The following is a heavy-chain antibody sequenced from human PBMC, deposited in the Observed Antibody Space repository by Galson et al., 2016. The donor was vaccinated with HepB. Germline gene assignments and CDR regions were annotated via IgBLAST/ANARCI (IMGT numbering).Heavy chain of an antibody. J-gene: IGHJ4*02. CDR2: FHPGYGGT. Sequence: SVKVSCKASGYTFPAYTIHWVRQAPGQRLEWMGWFHPGYGGTKYSPKFEGRATFSRDPSASTAYLELDSLRSEDTAVYYCARQFQGVQWDYWGQGTLVTVSS. D-gene: IGHD2-8*01. CDR3: ARQFQGVQWDY. V-gene: IGHV1-3*01. CDR1: GYTFPAYT.